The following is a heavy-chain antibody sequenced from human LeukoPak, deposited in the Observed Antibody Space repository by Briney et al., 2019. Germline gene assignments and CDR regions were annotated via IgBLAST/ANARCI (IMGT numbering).Heavy chain of an antibody. Sequence: SENLSLTCTVSGGSISSYYWSWIRQPPGKGLEWIGYIYYSGSTNYNPSLKSRVTISVDTSKNQFSLKLSSVTAADTAVYYCAREASRLLWSWFDPWGQGTLVTVSS. D-gene: IGHD2-2*01. CDR2: IYYSGST. CDR3: AREASRLLWSWFDP. V-gene: IGHV4-59*12. J-gene: IGHJ5*02. CDR1: GGSISSYY.